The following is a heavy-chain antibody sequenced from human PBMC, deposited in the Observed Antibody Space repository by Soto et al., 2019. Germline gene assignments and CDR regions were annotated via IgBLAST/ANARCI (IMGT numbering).Heavy chain of an antibody. CDR2: IYRTGST. V-gene: IGHV4-4*02. D-gene: IGHD1-7*01. Sequence: QVQLQESGPGLVKPSGTLSLTCAVSGGSFTSNNWWTWVRQPPGQGLEWIGEIYRTGSTNYNPSLKSRVTISLDMSEKQISLKVPSLTAADTAVYYCASRDPGTSVDYWGQGTLVTVSS. CDR1: GGSFTSNNW. CDR3: ASRDPGTSVDY. J-gene: IGHJ4*02.